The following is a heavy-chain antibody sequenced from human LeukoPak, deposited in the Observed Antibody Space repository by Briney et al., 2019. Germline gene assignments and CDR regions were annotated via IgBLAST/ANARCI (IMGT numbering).Heavy chain of an antibody. Sequence: GGSLRLSCAASGFTFSSYSMNWVRQAPGKGLEWVSSISSSSSYIYYADSVKGRFTISRDNAKNSLYLQMNSLRAEDTAVYYCARDLGGGAKVYGYWGQGTLVTVSS. CDR2: ISSSSSYI. D-gene: IGHD3-16*01. CDR1: GFTFSSYS. CDR3: ARDLGGGAKVYGY. J-gene: IGHJ4*02. V-gene: IGHV3-21*01.